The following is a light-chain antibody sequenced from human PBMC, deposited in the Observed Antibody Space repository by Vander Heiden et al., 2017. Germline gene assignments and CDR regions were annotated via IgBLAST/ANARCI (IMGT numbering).Light chain of an antibody. CDR3: LWLNSYPSG. J-gene: IGKJ2*03. CDR1: QGISSY. V-gene: IGKV1-9*01. Sequence: IQLTQSPSFLTASVRDRVTITCRASQGISSYLAWYQQKPGKAPKLLIYAASTLQSGVPSRFSGSGFLKAFARTSSMLLPEDLTSYYCLWLNSYPSGFGQGTKLEIK. CDR2: AAS.